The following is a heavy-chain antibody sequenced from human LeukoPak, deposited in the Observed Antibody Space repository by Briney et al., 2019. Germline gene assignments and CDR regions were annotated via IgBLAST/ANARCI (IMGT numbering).Heavy chain of an antibody. CDR3: ANRVGYYFDY. J-gene: IGHJ4*02. CDR1: EFTFNNYE. V-gene: IGHV3-48*03. D-gene: IGHD6-25*01. CDR2: ISSSGSTI. Sequence: GGSLRLSCAASEFTFNNYEMNWVRQTPGKGLECVSYISSSGSTIYYADSVKGRFTISRDNSKNTLYLQMNSLRAEDTAVYYCANRVGYYFDYWGQGTLVTVSS.